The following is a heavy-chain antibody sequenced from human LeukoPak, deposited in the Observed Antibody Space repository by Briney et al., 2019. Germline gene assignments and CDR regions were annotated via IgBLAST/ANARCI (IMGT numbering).Heavy chain of an antibody. Sequence: ASVKVSCKASGYTFTGYYMHWVRQAPGQGLEWMGWINPNSGGTNYAQKFQGRVTMTRDTSISTAYMELSSLRSEDTAVYYCARDDYGGEGFDYWGQGTLVTVSS. V-gene: IGHV1-2*02. CDR1: GYTFTGYY. J-gene: IGHJ4*02. CDR3: ARDDYGGEGFDY. CDR2: INPNSGGT. D-gene: IGHD4-23*01.